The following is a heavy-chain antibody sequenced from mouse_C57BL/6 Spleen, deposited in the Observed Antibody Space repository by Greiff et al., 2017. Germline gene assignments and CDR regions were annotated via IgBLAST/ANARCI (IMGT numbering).Heavy chain of an antibody. CDR1: GYAFSSSW. CDR3: ARYRLRGSSYFFDY. CDR2: IYPGDGDT. D-gene: IGHD1-1*01. V-gene: IGHV1-82*01. Sequence: VQLQQSGPELVKPGASVKISCKASGYAFSSSWMNWVKQRPGKGLEWIGRIYPGDGDTNYNGKFKGKATLTADKSSSTAYMQLSSLTSEDSAVYFCARYRLRGSSYFFDYWGQGTTLTVSS. J-gene: IGHJ2*01.